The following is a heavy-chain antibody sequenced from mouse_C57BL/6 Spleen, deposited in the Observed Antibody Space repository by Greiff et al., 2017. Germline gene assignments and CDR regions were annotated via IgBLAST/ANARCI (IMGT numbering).Heavy chain of an antibody. CDR2: IYPGGGYT. J-gene: IGHJ4*01. V-gene: IGHV1-63*01. CDR1: GYTFTNYW. CDR3: ARGGEGYGYYYYAMDY. Sequence: QVQLQQSGAELVRPGTSVKMSCKASGYTFTNYWIGWAKQRPGHGLEWIGDIYPGGGYTNYNEKFKGKATMTADKSSSNAYMLFSCLTSEDSAIYYCARGGEGYGYYYYAMDYWGQGTSVTVSS. D-gene: IGHD2-2*01.